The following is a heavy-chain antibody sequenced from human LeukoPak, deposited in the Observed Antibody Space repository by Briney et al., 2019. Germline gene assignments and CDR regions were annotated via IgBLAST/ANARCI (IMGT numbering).Heavy chain of an antibody. Sequence: ASVKVSCKASDYTLPSHGLSWVRQASGQGLEWMGWISASNGNTDYAQKFQGRLTMTTDASTKTAYMELRSLRSDDTAMYYCTGRGITASRIDYWGQGTLVTVSS. D-gene: IGHD6-13*01. V-gene: IGHV1-18*01. CDR2: ISASNGNT. CDR3: TGRGITASRIDY. CDR1: DYTLPSHG. J-gene: IGHJ4*02.